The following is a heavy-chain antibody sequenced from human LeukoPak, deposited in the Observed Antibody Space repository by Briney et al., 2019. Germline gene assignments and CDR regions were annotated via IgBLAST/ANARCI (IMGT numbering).Heavy chain of an antibody. D-gene: IGHD7-27*01. CDR3: ATRKLGNDY. CDR2: IYYSAYT. Sequence: SETLSLTCTVSAGSISSYYWSWIRQPPGKGLEWIGYIYYSAYTNYNPSLKSRVTISVDTSKNQFSLKLSSVTAADTAVYYCATRKLGNDYWGQGTLVTVSS. J-gene: IGHJ4*02. V-gene: IGHV4-59*08. CDR1: AGSISSYY.